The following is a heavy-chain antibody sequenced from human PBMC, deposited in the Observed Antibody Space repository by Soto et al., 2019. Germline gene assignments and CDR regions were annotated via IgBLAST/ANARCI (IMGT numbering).Heavy chain of an antibody. CDR1: GFTFGDYA. J-gene: IGHJ4*01. V-gene: IGHV3-49*04. Sequence: GGSLRLSCTASGFTFGDYAMSWVRQSPGTGLEWVGYLRGKGYGGTAEYAASVKDRFSVSRDDSRGIVYLHVNSLKTEDTAIYYCTRLQRDYGSGAHDYWGHGALVTVSS. CDR3: TRLQRDYGSGAHDY. CDR2: LRGKGYGGTA. D-gene: IGHD3-10*01.